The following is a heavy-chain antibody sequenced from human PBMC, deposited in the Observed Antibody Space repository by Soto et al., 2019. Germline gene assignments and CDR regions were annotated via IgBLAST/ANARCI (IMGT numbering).Heavy chain of an antibody. D-gene: IGHD5-12*01. CDR3: VRVLVATIQWLGFAP. J-gene: IGHJ5*02. CDR1: GYTFTSYG. Sequence: QVQLVQSGAEVKKPGASVKVSCKASGYTFTSYGINWVRQAPGQGLEWMGWISAYNGNTKYSQKLQGRVTMTTDTSTNTAYMELRSLGSDDTAVYYSVRVLVATIQWLGFAPWGQGTLFPVSS. V-gene: IGHV1-18*01. CDR2: ISAYNGNT.